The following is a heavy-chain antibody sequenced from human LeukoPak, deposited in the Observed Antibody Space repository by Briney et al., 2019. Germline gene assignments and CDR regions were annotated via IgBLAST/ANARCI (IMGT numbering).Heavy chain of an antibody. CDR3: AKEGLLGGYYFDL. V-gene: IGHV3-23*01. CDR1: GFTFSRYS. J-gene: IGHJ4*02. Sequence: GRSLRPSCAASGFTFSRYSMGWVRQAPGRGLHWVSTIGRRGDTTFYADSVQGRFTISRDNSKDTVYLQMNSLEAEDTAVYYCAKEGLLGGYYFDLWGQGILVTVSS. CDR2: IGRRGDTT. D-gene: IGHD6-25*01.